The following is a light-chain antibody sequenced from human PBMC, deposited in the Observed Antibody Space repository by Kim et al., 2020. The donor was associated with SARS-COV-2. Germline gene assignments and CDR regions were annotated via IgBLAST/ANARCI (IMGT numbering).Light chain of an antibody. Sequence: APGARAPLSCRASQSVSSVHLAWYQQKPGQAPRLIIFGITRRATDIPDRFSGSGAGTDFTLTISGLEPEDSAIYYCQQYAGVPPTFGQGTKVDIK. J-gene: IGKJ1*01. V-gene: IGKV3-20*01. CDR2: GIT. CDR1: QSVSSVH. CDR3: QQYAGVPPT.